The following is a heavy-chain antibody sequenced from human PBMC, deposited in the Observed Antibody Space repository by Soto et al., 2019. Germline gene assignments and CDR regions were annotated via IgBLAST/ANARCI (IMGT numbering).Heavy chain of an antibody. V-gene: IGHV1-18*01. D-gene: IGHD1-1*01. CDR2: ISAHNGNT. CDR1: GYTFTSYG. Sequence: QVHLVQSGAEVKKPGASVKVSCKASGYTFTSYGITWVRQAPGQGLEWMGWISAHNGNTDYAQKLQGRVIVTRDTSRSQAYMERGSLNSDATAVNYWAGGRYGDSWGEGARSPSPQ. CDR3: AGGRYGDS. J-gene: IGHJ4*02.